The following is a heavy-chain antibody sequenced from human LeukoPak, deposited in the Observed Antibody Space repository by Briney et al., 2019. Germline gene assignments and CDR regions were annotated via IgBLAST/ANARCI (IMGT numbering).Heavy chain of an antibody. V-gene: IGHV3-64*01. CDR2: ITNNGGYT. CDR1: GVGFSSSA. Sequence: GGLSLSFAASGVGFSSSAMHWGRQAPGKGVGYVSAITNNGGYTYYTNSVKGRFTISRDNSKNTLYLQMNSLRAEDTAVYYCARDVGTKSGYSYGDGDYFDYWGQGTLVTVSS. CDR3: ARDVGTKSGYSYGDGDYFDY. J-gene: IGHJ4*02. D-gene: IGHD5-18*01.